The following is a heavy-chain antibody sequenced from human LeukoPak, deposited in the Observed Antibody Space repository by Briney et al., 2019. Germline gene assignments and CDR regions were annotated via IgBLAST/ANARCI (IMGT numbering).Heavy chain of an antibody. CDR1: GGSISSHY. CDR3: ARVLGSGYTYYFDY. CDR2: IYYSGST. J-gene: IGHJ4*02. Sequence: PSETLSLTCTVAGGSISSHYWSWIRQPPGKGLGWIGYIYYSGSTNYNPSLKSRVTISVDTSKNQFSLKLSSVTAADTAVYYCARVLGSGYTYYFDYWGQGTLVTVSS. V-gene: IGHV4-59*11. D-gene: IGHD3-22*01.